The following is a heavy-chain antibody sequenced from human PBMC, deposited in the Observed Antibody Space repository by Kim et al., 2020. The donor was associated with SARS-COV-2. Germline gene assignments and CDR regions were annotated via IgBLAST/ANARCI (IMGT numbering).Heavy chain of an antibody. J-gene: IGHJ4*02. CDR2: IIPILGIA. CDR1: GGTFSSYA. V-gene: IGHV1-69*04. CDR3: ARDQIVDTAMVSDY. Sequence: SVKVSCKASGGTFSSYAISWVRQAPGQGLEWMGRIIPILGIANYAQKFQGRVTITADKSTSTAYMELSSLRSEDTAVYYCARDQIVDTAMVSDYWGQGTLVTVSS. D-gene: IGHD5-18*01.